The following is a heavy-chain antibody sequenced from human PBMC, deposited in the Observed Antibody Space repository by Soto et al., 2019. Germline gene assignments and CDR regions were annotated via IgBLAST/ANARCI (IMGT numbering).Heavy chain of an antibody. Sequence: SETLSLTCAVYGGSFSGYYWSWIRQPPGKGLEWFGEINHSGSTNYNPSLKSRVTISVDTSKNQFSLKLSSVTAADTAVYYCARGRITIFGVVIYSYYYYGMDVWGQGTTVTVSS. CDR3: ARGRITIFGVVIYSYYYYGMDV. J-gene: IGHJ6*02. CDR2: INHSGST. V-gene: IGHV4-34*01. CDR1: GGSFSGYY. D-gene: IGHD3-3*01.